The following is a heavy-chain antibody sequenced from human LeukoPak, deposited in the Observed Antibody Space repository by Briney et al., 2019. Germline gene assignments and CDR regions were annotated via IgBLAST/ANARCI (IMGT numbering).Heavy chain of an antibody. V-gene: IGHV1-2*02. CDR3: ARERGGITMVRGATEFDY. CDR1: GYTFTGYY. CDR2: INPNSGGT. J-gene: IGHJ4*02. Sequence: ASVKVSCKASGYTFTGYYMHWVRQAPGQGLEWMGWINPNSGGTNYAQKFQGRVTITRDTSASTAYMELSSLRSEDTAVYYCARERGGITMVRGATEFDYWGQGTLVTVSS. D-gene: IGHD3-10*01.